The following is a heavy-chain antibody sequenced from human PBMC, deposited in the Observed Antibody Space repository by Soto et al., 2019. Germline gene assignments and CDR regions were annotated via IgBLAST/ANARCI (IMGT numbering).Heavy chain of an antibody. CDR1: GFTFSSYA. J-gene: IGHJ4*02. CDR3: AKDLYRWNSMPDY. Sequence: EVQLLESGGGLVQPGGSLRLSCAASGFTFSSYAMSWVRQAPGKGLEWVSVISGSGDTTYYADSVKGRFTISRDNSKNTLYLQMNSLRAEDTAVYYCAKDLYRWNSMPDYWGQGTLVTVSS. CDR2: ISGSGDTT. D-gene: IGHD1-7*01. V-gene: IGHV3-23*01.